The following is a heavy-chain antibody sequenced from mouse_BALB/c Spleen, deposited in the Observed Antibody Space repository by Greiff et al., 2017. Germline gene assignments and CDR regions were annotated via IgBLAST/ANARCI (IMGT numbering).Heavy chain of an antibody. J-gene: IGHJ2*01. D-gene: IGHD2-4*01. Sequence: EVKLMESGAELVRPGALVKLSCKASGFNIKDYYMHWVKQRPEQGLEWIGWIDPENGNTIYDPKFQGKASITADTSSNTAYLQLSSLTSEDTAVYYCARGIGDYDDLYYFDYWGQGTTLTVSS. CDR3: ARGIGDYDDLYYFDY. CDR1: GFNIKDYY. CDR2: IDPENGNT. V-gene: IGHV14-1*02.